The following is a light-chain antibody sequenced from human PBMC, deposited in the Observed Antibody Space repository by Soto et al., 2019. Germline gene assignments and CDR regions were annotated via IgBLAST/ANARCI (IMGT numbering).Light chain of an antibody. J-gene: IGKJ5*01. V-gene: IGKV3D-15*01. CDR2: GAS. CDR1: QSVSGN. CDR3: QQYNNWPLT. Sequence: IVLTQSAASLSVSAGERATLSCRASQSVSGNLAWYQQKPGQAPRLLIYGASTRATDVPARFSGSGSGTEFTLTITSLQSEDFAVYCCQQYNNWPLTFGPGTRLEIK.